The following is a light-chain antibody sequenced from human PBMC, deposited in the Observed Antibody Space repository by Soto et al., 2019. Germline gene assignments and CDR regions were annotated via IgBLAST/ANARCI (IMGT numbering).Light chain of an antibody. CDR2: GNS. Sequence: QSVLPQPASMSGAPAPRVTISCTGGSSNLGAGYGADWYQQLPATAPNLLVYGNSNGPSGVPGGFSGSKSATSASLAITGLQAEDEAEYYCQSYGSSLSGYVFGTGSKVTGL. CDR1: SSNLGAGYG. CDR3: QSYGSSLSGYV. J-gene: IGLJ1*01. V-gene: IGLV1-40*01.